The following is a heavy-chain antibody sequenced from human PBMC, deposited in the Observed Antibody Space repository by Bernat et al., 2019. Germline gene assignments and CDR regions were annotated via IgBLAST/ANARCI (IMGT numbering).Heavy chain of an antibody. CDR1: GFTFSSYA. V-gene: IGHV3-23*01. D-gene: IGHD3-10*02. CDR2: ISGSGGST. CDR3: AKAIKVGLFGELLFDY. J-gene: IGHJ4*02. Sequence: EVQLLESGGGLVQPGGSLRLSCAASGFTFSSYAMSWVRQAPGKGLEWVSAISGSGGSTYYADSVKGRFTISRDNSKNTLYLQMNSLRAEDTAVYYCAKAIKVGLFGELLFDYWGQGTLVTVSS.